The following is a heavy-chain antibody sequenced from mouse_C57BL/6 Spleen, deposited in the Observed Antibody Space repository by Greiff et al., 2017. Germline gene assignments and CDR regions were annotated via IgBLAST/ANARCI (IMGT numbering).Heavy chain of an antibody. CDR1: GYTFTSYW. V-gene: IGHV1-50*01. J-gene: IGHJ1*03. CDR3: ARERFSRGYFDV. Sequence: VQLQQPGAELVKPGASVKLSCKASGYTFTSYWMQWVKQTPGQGLEWIGEIDPSASYTNYNQKFKGKATLTVDTSSSTDYMQLCSLTSEDSAVYYCARERFSRGYFDVWGTGTTVTVSS. CDR2: IDPSASYT.